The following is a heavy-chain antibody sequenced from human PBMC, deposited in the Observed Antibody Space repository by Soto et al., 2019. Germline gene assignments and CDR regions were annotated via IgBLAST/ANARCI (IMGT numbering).Heavy chain of an antibody. Sequence: LKISCKGSGYSFTSYWIVWVRQMPGKGLEWMAIIYPGDSDTRYSPSFQGQVTISADKSISTAYLQWSSLKASDTAMYYCARQVDYRYFDYWGQGTLVTVSS. J-gene: IGHJ4*02. V-gene: IGHV5-51*01. CDR1: GYSFTSYW. CDR3: ARQVDYRYFDY. D-gene: IGHD4-4*01. CDR2: IYPGDSDT.